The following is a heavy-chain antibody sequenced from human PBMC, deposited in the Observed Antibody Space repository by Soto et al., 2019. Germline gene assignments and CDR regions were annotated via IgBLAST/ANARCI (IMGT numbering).Heavy chain of an antibody. CDR1: GGTFSSYA. D-gene: IGHD6-6*01. V-gene: IGHV1-69*13. CDR2: IIPIFGTA. Sequence: SVKVSCKASGGTFSSYAISWVRQAPGQGLEWMGGIIPIFGTANYAQKFQGRVTITADESTSTAYMELSSLRSEDTAVYYCARESIAARPMYYYYGMDVWGQGTTVTVSS. CDR3: ARESIAARPMYYYYGMDV. J-gene: IGHJ6*02.